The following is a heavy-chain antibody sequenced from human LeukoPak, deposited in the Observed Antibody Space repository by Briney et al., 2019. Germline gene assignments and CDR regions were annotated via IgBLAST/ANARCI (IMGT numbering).Heavy chain of an antibody. CDR3: ARYHYDSGREFDC. CDR2: IDRSSSTI. V-gene: IGHV3-48*01. J-gene: IGHJ4*02. CDR1: GFTFSTYS. Sequence: PGGSLRLSCAASGFTFSTYSMNWVRQAPGEGLEWVSYIDRSSSTIYYADSVKGRFTVSRDNAKNSLFLQMNSLRAEDTAVYYCARYHYDSGREFDCWGQGTLVPVFS. D-gene: IGHD3-22*01.